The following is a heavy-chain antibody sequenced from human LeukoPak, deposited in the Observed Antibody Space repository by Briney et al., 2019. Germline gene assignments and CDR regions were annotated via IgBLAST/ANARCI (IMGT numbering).Heavy chain of an antibody. V-gene: IGHV4-61*02. CDR3: ARLYARFAYYYMDV. J-gene: IGHJ6*03. CDR2: FSASGNS. CDR1: GDSISSDDYY. D-gene: IGHD2-8*01. Sequence: SETLSLTCTVSGDSISSDDYYWSWIRQPAGKGLEWIGRFSASGNSNYNPSLKSRLTISVDTSKNQFSLKLTSVTAADTAVFYCARLYARFAYYYMDVWGKGTTVTVSS.